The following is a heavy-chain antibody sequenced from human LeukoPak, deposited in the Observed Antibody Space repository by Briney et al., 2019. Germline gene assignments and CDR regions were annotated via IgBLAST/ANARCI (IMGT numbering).Heavy chain of an antibody. D-gene: IGHD3-22*01. Sequence: GGSLRLPCAASGYTFSSYSIHWLREAPGKGREWVSSISVGSNYISYADSVRGRFSISRDDARNSLYLQMDSLRGDDTAVYYCASLRGNGDRSGYYYYYDYWGQGTLVTVSS. CDR2: ISVGSNYI. V-gene: IGHV3-21*01. CDR3: ASLRGNGDRSGYYYYYDY. J-gene: IGHJ4*02. CDR1: GYTFSSYS.